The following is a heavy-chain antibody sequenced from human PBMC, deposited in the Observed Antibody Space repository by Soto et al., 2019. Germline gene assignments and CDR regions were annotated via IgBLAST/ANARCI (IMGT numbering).Heavy chain of an antibody. Sequence: PGGSLRLSCAASGFTFSSYAMHWVRQAPGKGLEWVAVISYDGSNKYYADSVKGRFTISRDNSKNTLYLQMNSLRAEDTAVYYCVCPGSPQLWLHLVYWGQGTLVTVSS. CDR3: VCPGSPQLWLHLVY. J-gene: IGHJ4*02. V-gene: IGHV3-30-3*01. D-gene: IGHD5-18*01. CDR2: ISYDGSNK. CDR1: GFTFSSYA.